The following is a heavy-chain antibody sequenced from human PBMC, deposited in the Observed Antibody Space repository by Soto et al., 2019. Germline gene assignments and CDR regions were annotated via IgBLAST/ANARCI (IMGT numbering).Heavy chain of an antibody. J-gene: IGHJ5*02. CDR2: IREDGGEE. Sequence: EEQLVESGGGLVQPGGSLRLSCAASRLTFSSYWMTWVRQAPGKGLEWVANIREDGGEENYVDSVKGRFTISRDNAKNSLYLQMNSLRVEDTAVYYCARGEAIGDDHWGQGTLVTVSS. CDR3: ARGEAIGDDH. D-gene: IGHD3-10*01. CDR1: RLTFSSYW. V-gene: IGHV3-7*01.